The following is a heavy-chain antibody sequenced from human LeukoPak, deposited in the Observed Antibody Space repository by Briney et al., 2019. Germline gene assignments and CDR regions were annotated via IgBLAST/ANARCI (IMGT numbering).Heavy chain of an antibody. J-gene: IGHJ5*02. Sequence: ASVKVSCKASGHTFTGYYMHWVRQAPGQGLEWMGWINPNSGGTNYAQKFQGRVTMTRDTSISTAYMELSRLRSDDTAVYYCARSTLFGGVIGTWGQGTLVTVSS. D-gene: IGHD3-16*02. CDR2: INPNSGGT. CDR1: GHTFTGYY. CDR3: ARSTLFGGVIGT. V-gene: IGHV1-2*02.